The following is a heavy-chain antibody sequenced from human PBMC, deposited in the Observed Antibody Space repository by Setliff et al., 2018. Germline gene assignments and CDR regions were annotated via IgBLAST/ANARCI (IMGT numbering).Heavy chain of an antibody. CDR1: GGSISTSNYQ. CDR3: ARGNSRSSVWYVVPHFDY. D-gene: IGHD6-19*01. V-gene: IGHV4-39*07. CDR2: IYYGGST. J-gene: IGHJ4*02. Sequence: PSETLSLTCTVSGGSISTSNYQWAWIRQSPGKGLEWIGSIYYGGSTNYNPSLKSRVTISLDTSKNQFSLRLKSVTAADTAVYYCARGNSRSSVWYVVPHFDYWGQGTLVTVSS.